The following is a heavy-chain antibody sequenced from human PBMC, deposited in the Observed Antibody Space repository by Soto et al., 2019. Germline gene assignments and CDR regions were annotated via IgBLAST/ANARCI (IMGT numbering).Heavy chain of an antibody. J-gene: IGHJ4*02. CDR3: ARGHSTSGYDY. CDR1: GASFSGYY. CDR2: IHHSGST. V-gene: IGHV4-34*01. D-gene: IGHD6-6*01. Sequence: SSETLSLTCSVYGASFSGYYWSWIRQSPGKGLEWIGEIHHSGSTHYNPSLKSRLTFSIDESQSQFYMMLTSVTAADTALYFCARGHSTSGYDYWGQGTLVTVSS.